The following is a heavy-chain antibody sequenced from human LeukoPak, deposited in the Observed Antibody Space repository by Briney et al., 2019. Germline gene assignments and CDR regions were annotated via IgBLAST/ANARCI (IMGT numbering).Heavy chain of an antibody. Sequence: SETLSLTCTVSGGSISSGGYYWSWIRQPPGKGLEWIGYIYYSGSTNYNPSLKSRVTISVDTSKNQFSLKLSSVTAADTAVYYCARLVRGVWEPSYFDYWGQGTLVTVSS. CDR2: IYYSGST. J-gene: IGHJ4*02. CDR1: GGSISSGGYY. V-gene: IGHV4-61*08. D-gene: IGHD3-10*01. CDR3: ARLVRGVWEPSYFDY.